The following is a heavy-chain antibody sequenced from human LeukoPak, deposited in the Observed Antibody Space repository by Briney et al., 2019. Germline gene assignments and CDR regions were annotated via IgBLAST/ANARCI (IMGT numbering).Heavy chain of an antibody. CDR3: ARANWNYGFLNYYYGMDG. CDR2: IYYSGRT. CDR1: GGSISSYY. V-gene: IGHV4-59*01. Sequence: SETLSLTCPVSGGSISSYYWSWIRQPPGKGLEWLGYIYYSGRTNYNPSLKSRVTISVDTSKNQFSLKLSSVTAADTAVDYCARANWNYGFLNYYYGMDGWGQGTTVTVSS. J-gene: IGHJ6*02. D-gene: IGHD1-7*01.